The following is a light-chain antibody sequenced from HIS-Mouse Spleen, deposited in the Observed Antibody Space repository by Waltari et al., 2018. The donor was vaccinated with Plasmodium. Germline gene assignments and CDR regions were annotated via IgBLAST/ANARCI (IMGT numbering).Light chain of an antibody. J-gene: IGKJ4*01. CDR2: GPS. CDR3: QQYNNWPPLT. V-gene: IGKV3-15*01. Sequence: EIVMTQSPATLSVSPGERATLSCRASQSVSSNLAWYQQKPGQAPRLLIYGPSTRATGIPARFSGSGSGTEFTLTISSMQSEDFAVYYCQQYNNWPPLTFGGGTK. CDR1: QSVSSN.